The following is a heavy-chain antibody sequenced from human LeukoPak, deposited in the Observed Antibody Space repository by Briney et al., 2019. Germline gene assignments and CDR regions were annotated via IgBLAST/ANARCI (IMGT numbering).Heavy chain of an antibody. CDR3: ARDPGSRFNYGSGSYWFDP. D-gene: IGHD3-10*01. Sequence: GSLRLSCAASGFTFRRYAMHWVRQAPGKGLEWVAVISYDGSNKYYADSVKGRFTISRDNSQNPLYLQMNSLSAEDTAVYYCARDPGSRFNYGSGSYWFDPWGQGTLVTVSS. J-gene: IGHJ5*02. CDR1: GFTFRRYA. CDR2: ISYDGSNK. V-gene: IGHV3-30*04.